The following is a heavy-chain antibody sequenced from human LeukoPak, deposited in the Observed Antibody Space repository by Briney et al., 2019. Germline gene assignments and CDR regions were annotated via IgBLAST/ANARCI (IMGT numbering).Heavy chain of an antibody. V-gene: IGHV3-21*01. D-gene: IGHD6-13*01. Sequence: GGSLRLSCAASGFTFSSYSMNWVRQAPGKGLEWVSSISSSSSYIYYADSVKGRFTISRDNAKNSLYLQMNSLRAEDTAVYYCAREGGSSWYPNWFDPWGQGTLVTVSS. CDR3: AREGGSSWYPNWFDP. CDR2: ISSSSSYI. J-gene: IGHJ5*02. CDR1: GFTFSSYS.